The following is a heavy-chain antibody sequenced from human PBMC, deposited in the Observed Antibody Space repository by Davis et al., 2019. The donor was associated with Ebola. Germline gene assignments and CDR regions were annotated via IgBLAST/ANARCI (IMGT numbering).Heavy chain of an antibody. CDR3: ARIRWLVGYYFDY. D-gene: IGHD6-19*01. CDR1: GFTFSDHY. Sequence: GGSLRLSCAASGFTFSDHYMDWVRQAPGKGLEWVANIKQDGSEKYYVDSVKGRFTISRDNAKNSLYLQMNSLRAEDTAVYYCARIRWLVGYYFDYWGQGTLVTVSS. V-gene: IGHV3-7*01. CDR2: IKQDGSEK. J-gene: IGHJ4*02.